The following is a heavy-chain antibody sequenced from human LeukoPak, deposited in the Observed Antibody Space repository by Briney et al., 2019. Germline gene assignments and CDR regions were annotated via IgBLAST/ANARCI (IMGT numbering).Heavy chain of an antibody. CDR2: INPSGGST. CDR1: GYTFTSYY. D-gene: IGHD1-26*01. CDR3: AREMGVGATDSREFGWFDP. J-gene: IGHJ5*02. Sequence: GASVKVSCKASGYTFTSYYMHWVRQAPGQGLEWMGIINPSGGSTSYAQKFQGRVTMTRDMSTSTVYMELSSLRSEDTAVYYCAREMGVGATDSREFGWFDPWGQGTLVTVSS. V-gene: IGHV1-46*01.